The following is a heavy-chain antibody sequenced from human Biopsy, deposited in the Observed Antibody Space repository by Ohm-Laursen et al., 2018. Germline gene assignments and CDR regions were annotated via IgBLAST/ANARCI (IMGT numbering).Heavy chain of an antibody. CDR2: MNPISGNT. V-gene: IGHV1-8*01. J-gene: IGHJ5*02. CDR1: GYTFTTYD. D-gene: IGHD2/OR15-2a*01. Sequence: ASVKVSCKSSGYTFTTYDITWVRQATGQGPEWMGWMNPISGNTGYAHKFRGRVTMTSDSSISTAYLEVSSLTFEDTAVYYCARAVRYRLLSDPWGQGTLVAVSS. CDR3: ARAVRYRLLSDP.